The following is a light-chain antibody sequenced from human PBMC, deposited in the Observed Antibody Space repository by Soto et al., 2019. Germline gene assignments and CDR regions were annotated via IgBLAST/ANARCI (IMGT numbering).Light chain of an antibody. V-gene: IGKV1-5*01. CDR1: QTINNR. Sequence: DIQMTQSPSTLSASVGDRVTITCRATQTINNRLAWYQQKTGKAPKLLIYDVSTLESGVPSRFSGSGSGTEFTLTISSLQPDDFATYYCQQLNSYPRRLTFGGGTKVDI. J-gene: IGKJ4*01. CDR2: DVS. CDR3: QQLNSYPRRLT.